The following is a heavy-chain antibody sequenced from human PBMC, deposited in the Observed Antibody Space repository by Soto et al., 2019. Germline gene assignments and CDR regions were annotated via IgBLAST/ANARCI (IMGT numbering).Heavy chain of an antibody. D-gene: IGHD6-13*01. CDR2: VNNDGTDT. J-gene: IGHJ6*02. CDR1: GFTFSNYW. CDR3: ARGGLQHALDV. V-gene: IGHV3-74*03. Sequence: EVQLVESGGGLVQPGGSLRLSCAASGFTFSNYWMYWVRQAPGKGLVWVSRVNNDGTDTTHADSVKGRFTISRDNAENTLYLQMNSLRAEVTAVYYCARGGLQHALDVWGQGSMVTVSS.